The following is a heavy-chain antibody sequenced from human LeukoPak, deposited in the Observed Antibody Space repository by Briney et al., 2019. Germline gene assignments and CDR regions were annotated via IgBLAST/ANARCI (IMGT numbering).Heavy chain of an antibody. CDR3: ARGRQMATILGDYYYYMDV. D-gene: IGHD5-24*01. J-gene: IGHJ6*03. Sequence: PSETLSLTCTVSGGSISSGGYYWSWIRQHPGKGLEWIGYIYYSGSTYYNPFLKSRVTISVDTSKNQFSLKLSSVTAADTAVYYCARGRQMATILGDYYYYMDVWGKGTTVTVSS. V-gene: IGHV4-31*03. CDR2: IYYSGST. CDR1: GGSISSGGYY.